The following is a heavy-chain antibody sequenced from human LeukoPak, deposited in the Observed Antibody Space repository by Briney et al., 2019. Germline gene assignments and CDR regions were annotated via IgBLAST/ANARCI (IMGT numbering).Heavy chain of an antibody. CDR3: AGEERYAYFDY. CDR2: IYTGGST. J-gene: IGHJ4*02. CDR1: GGSISSYY. Sequence: SETLSLTCTVSGGSISSYYSSWIRQPAGKGLEWIGRIYTGGSTNYNPSLKSRVTMSVDTSKNQFSLKLSSVTAADTAVYYCAGEERYAYFDYWGQGTLVTVSS. D-gene: IGHD1-1*01. V-gene: IGHV4-4*07.